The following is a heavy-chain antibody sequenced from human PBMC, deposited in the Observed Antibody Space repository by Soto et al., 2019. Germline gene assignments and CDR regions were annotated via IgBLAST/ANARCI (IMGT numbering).Heavy chain of an antibody. D-gene: IGHD5-12*01. CDR3: ARDRYDTIRWFDP. Sequence: GASVKVSCKASGYTFTSYDINWVRQATGQGLEWMGWMNPNSGNTGYAQKFQGRVTMTRNTSISTAYMELSSLRSDDTAVYYCARDRYDTIRWFDPRGRRTLVTVSS. V-gene: IGHV1-8*01. CDR1: GYTFTSYD. J-gene: IGHJ5*02. CDR2: MNPNSGNT.